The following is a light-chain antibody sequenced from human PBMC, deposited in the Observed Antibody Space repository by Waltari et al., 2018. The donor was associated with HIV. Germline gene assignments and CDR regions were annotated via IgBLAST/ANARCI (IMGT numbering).Light chain of an antibody. Sequence: SVLTQPPSASGTPGQRFTISCSGGSSNIGSNYVYWFQQLPGAAPKLLIYRNVKRPTGGPDRFSGSKSGSSASLAISGLRSEDEAVYYCSTWDDRLSDRVFGGGTKLTVL. J-gene: IGLJ3*02. CDR3: STWDDRLSDRV. CDR2: RNV. V-gene: IGLV1-47*01. CDR1: SSNIGSNY.